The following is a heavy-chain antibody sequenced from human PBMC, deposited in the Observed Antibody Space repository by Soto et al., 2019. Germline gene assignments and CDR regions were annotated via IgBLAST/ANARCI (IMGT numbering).Heavy chain of an antibody. CDR2: IDWDDNT. CDR1: GFSLTTNGMC. J-gene: IGHJ5*02. CDR3: ARIPCGNYYTENFFDP. V-gene: IGHV2-70*01. Sequence: SGPTLVNPTQTLTLTCTFSGFSLTTNGMCLSWIRQPPGKALEWLALIDWDDNTYYSTSLNNRLTLSKDTSKNQVVLLVRHMGPVDTATYYCARIPCGNYYTENFFDPWGQGIPVTVSS. D-gene: IGHD3-22*01.